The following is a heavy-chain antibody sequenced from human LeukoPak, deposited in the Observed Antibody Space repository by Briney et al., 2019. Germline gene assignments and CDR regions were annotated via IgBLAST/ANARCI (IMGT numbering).Heavy chain of an antibody. CDR1: GFTVSDNY. D-gene: IGHD5-18*01. Sequence: PGGSLRLSCAASGFTVSDNYMSWVRQAPGKGLEWVSVIYSGGSTSYADSVKGRFTISRDNSKNTLYLQMNSLRADDTAVYYCARDPGYSYGLDYWGQGTLVTVSS. V-gene: IGHV3-66*01. CDR3: ARDPGYSYGLDY. CDR2: IYSGGST. J-gene: IGHJ4*02.